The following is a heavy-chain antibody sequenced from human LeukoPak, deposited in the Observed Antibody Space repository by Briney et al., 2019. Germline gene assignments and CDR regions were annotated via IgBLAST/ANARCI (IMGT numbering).Heavy chain of an antibody. J-gene: IGHJ4*02. V-gene: IGHV4-39*07. D-gene: IGHD3-22*01. CDR3: ARGRYYYDSSAPLDY. Sequence: SETLSLTCTVSGGSISSSSYYWGWIRQPPGKGLEWIGSIYYSGSTYYNPSLKSRVTISVDTSKNQFSLKLSSVTAADTAVYYCARGRYYYDSSAPLDYWGQGTPVTVSS. CDR1: GGSISSSSYY. CDR2: IYYSGST.